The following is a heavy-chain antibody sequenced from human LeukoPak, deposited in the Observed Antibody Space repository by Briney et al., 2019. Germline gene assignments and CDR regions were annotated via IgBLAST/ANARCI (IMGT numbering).Heavy chain of an antibody. CDR1: GFTFSSYA. V-gene: IGHV3-30-3*01. D-gene: IGHD1-26*01. J-gene: IGHJ4*02. Sequence: PGGSLRLSCAASGFTFSSYAMHWVRQAPGKGLEWVAVISYDGSNKYYADSVKGRFTISRDNSKNTLYLQMNSLRAEDTAVYYCARDRRYSGSYPLDWGQGTLVTVFS. CDR3: ARDRRYSGSYPLD. CDR2: ISYDGSNK.